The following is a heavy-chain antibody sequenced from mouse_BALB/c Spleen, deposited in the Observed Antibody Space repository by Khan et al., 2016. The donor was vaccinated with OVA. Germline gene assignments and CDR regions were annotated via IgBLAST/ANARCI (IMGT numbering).Heavy chain of an antibody. CDR1: GFSLTSYG. CDR2: IWSDGST. V-gene: IGHV2-6*02. J-gene: IGHJ4*01. D-gene: IGHD2-3*01. Sequence: VQLVESGPGLVAPSQSLSITCTVSGFSLTSYGVHWVRQPPGKGLEWLVVIWSDGSTNYNSVLKSRLSISKDNSKCQVFLKMNSPQTDDTAIYYCARWFDGYSSLYAMDYWGQGTSVTVSS. CDR3: ARWFDGYSSLYAMDY.